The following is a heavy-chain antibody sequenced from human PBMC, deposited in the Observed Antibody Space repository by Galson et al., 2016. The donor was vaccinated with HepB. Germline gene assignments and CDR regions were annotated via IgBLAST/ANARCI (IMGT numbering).Heavy chain of an antibody. CDR2: ISYDGSNK. D-gene: IGHD4-23*01. J-gene: IGHJ6*04. CDR3: ARDGGSRRWPLDYYYGMDV. V-gene: IGHV3-30-3*01. Sequence: SLRLSCAASGFTFSSYAMHWVRQAPGKGLEWVAVISYDGSNKYYADSVRGRFTISRDNSKNTLYLQMNSLRAEDTAVCYCARDGGSRRWPLDYYYGMDVWGKGTTVTVSS. CDR1: GFTFSSYA.